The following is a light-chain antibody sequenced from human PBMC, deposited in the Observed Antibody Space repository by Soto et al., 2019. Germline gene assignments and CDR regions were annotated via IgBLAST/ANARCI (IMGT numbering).Light chain of an antibody. J-gene: IGKJ1*01. CDR2: GAS. CDR1: QSVITN. Sequence: EIVMTQSPATLSVSPGERASLSCRASQSVITNLAWYQQNPGQAPRLLIYGASTRATGIPARFSGSGSGTDFTLTISSLQSEDFAVYHCRQYRDGPWTFGQGTKVDIK. CDR3: RQYRDGPWT. V-gene: IGKV3-15*01.